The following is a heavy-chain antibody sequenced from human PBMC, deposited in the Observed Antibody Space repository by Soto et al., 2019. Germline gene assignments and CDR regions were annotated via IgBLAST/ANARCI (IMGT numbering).Heavy chain of an antibody. D-gene: IGHD3-22*01. V-gene: IGHV5-51*01. CDR2: IYPGDSGT. Sequence: GESLKISCKGSGYSFTSYWIGWVRQMPGKGLEWLGIIYPGDSGTRYSPSFQCQVTISADKSISTAYLQWSSLKASDTAMYYCARQDYYDSSGYYSRTFDIWGQGTMVTVSS. CDR1: GYSFTSYW. J-gene: IGHJ3*02. CDR3: ARQDYYDSSGYYSRTFDI.